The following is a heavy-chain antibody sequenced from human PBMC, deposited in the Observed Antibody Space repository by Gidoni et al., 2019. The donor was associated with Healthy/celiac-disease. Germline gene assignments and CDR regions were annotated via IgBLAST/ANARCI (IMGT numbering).Heavy chain of an antibody. D-gene: IGHD3-22*01. V-gene: IGHV4-34*01. CDR2: INHSGST. J-gene: IGHJ4*02. CDR1: GGSFSGYY. Sequence: QVQLQQWGAGLLKPSETLSLTCAVYGGSFSGYYWSWIRQPPGKGLEWIGEINHSGSTNYNPSLKSRVTISVDTSKNQFSLKLSSVTAADTAVYYCARVRAYYDSSGYYHYWGQGTLVTVSS. CDR3: ARVRAYYDSSGYYHY.